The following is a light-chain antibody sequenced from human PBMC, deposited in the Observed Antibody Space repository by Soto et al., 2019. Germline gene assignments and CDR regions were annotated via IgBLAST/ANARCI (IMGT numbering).Light chain of an antibody. CDR3: QHSFNLPYT. Sequence: DIQMPQSPSSLSASVGDRVTITCRASQTISTYLNWYQQNPGKAPKLLIYAASNLQSGVPSRFSGSGSGTDFTLTINSLQPEDFATYYCQHSFNLPYTFGQGTKLEIK. CDR1: QTISTY. J-gene: IGKJ2*01. V-gene: IGKV1-39*01. CDR2: AAS.